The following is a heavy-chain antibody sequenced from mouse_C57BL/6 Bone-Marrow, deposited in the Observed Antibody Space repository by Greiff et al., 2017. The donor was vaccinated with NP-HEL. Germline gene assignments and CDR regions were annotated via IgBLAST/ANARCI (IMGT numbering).Heavy chain of an antibody. J-gene: IGHJ4*01. Sequence: VKLMESGPGLVQPSQSLSITCTVSGFSLTSYGVHWVRQPPGKGLEWLGVIWSGGSTDYNAAFISRLSISKDNSKSQVFFKMNSLQADDTAIYYCAKEGAYGSSYAMDYWGQGTSVTVSS. CDR1: GFSLTSYG. CDR3: AKEGAYGSSYAMDY. CDR2: IWSGGST. V-gene: IGHV2-4*01. D-gene: IGHD1-1*01.